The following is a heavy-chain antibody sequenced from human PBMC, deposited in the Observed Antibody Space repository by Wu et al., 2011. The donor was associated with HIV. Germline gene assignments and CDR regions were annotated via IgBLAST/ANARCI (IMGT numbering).Heavy chain of an antibody. CDR1: GGTFSSYA. CDR2: IIPIFGTA. D-gene: IGHD1-26*01. J-gene: IGHJ6*02. CDR3: ARGTIVGATGDYYYGMDV. Sequence: VQLVQSGAEVKKPGSSVKVSCKASGGTFSSYAISWVRQAPGQGLEWMGRIIPIFGTANYAQKFQGRVTITADKSTSTAYMELSSLRSEDTAVYYCARGTIVGATGDYYYGMDVWGQGTTVTVSS. V-gene: IGHV1-69*06.